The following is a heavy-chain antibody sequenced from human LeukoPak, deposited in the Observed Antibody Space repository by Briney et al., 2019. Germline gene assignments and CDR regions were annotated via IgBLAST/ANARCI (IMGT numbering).Heavy chain of an antibody. CDR1: GYTFTSYA. J-gene: IGHJ4*02. Sequence: ASVKVSCKASGYTFTSYAMNWVRQAPGQGLEWMGWISAYNGNTNYAQKLQGRVTMTTDTSTSTAYMELRSLRSDDTAVYYCLYRHDYWGQGTLVTVSS. D-gene: IGHD2-2*02. V-gene: IGHV1-18*01. CDR2: ISAYNGNT. CDR3: LYRHDY.